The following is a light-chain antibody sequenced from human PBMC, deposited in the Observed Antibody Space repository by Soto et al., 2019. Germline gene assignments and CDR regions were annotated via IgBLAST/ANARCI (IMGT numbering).Light chain of an antibody. CDR1: SIGSKS. CDR3: QVWDSSSDAYV. Sequence: SYELTQPPSVSVAPGQTARITCGGNSIGSKSVHWHQQRPGQAPVLVVYDDSDRPSGIPERFSGSNSGNTATLTISRVEAGDEADYYRQVWDSSSDAYVFGTGTKVTVL. V-gene: IGLV3-21*02. CDR2: DDS. J-gene: IGLJ1*01.